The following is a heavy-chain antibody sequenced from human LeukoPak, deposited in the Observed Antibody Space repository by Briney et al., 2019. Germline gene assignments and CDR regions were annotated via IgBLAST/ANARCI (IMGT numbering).Heavy chain of an antibody. CDR2: ISYDGSNK. D-gene: IGHD3-3*01. J-gene: IGHJ4*02. V-gene: IGHV3-30-3*01. CDR3: VRERGNDFWSGYFSY. CDR1: GFTFSSYA. Sequence: GGSLRLSCAASGFTFSSYAMHWVRQAPGKGLEWVAVISYDGSNKYYADSVKGRFTISRDNSKNTLYLQMNSLRAEDTAVYYCVRERGNDFWSGYFSYWGQGTLVTVSS.